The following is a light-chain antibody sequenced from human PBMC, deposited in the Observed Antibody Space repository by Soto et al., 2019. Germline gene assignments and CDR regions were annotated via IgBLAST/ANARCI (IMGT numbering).Light chain of an antibody. J-gene: IGKJ1*01. V-gene: IGKV1-5*03. Sequence: QSPSTLSASVGDRVTITCRASQSLSSWLAWYQQKPGKAPKLLIYKASTLKSGVPSRFSGSGSGTEFTLTISSLQPDDFATYYCQHYNSYSEAFGQGTKVDIK. CDR2: KAS. CDR3: QHYNSYSEA. CDR1: QSLSSW.